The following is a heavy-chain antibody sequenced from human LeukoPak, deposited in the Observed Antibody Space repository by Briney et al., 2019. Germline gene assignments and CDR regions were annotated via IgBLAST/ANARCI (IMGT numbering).Heavy chain of an antibody. D-gene: IGHD6-13*01. J-gene: IGHJ1*01. V-gene: IGHV4-30-4*01. CDR1: GGSISSGDYY. CDR2: IYYSGST. CDR3: AMSIAAAGTEYFQH. Sequence: SQTLSLTCTVSGGSISSGDYYWSWIRQPPGKGLEWIGYIYYSGSTYYNPSLKSRVTISVDTSKNQFSLKLSSVTAADTAVYYCAMSIAAAGTEYFQHWGQGTLVTVSS.